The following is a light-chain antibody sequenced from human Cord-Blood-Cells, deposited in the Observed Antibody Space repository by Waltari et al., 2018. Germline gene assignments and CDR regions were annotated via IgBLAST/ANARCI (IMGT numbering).Light chain of an antibody. CDR3: QQYYSTPWT. CDR1: QSVLYSSNNKNY. V-gene: IGKV4-1*01. Sequence: SQSVLYSSNNKNYLAWYQQKPGQPPKLLIYWASTRESGVPDRFSGSGSGTDFTLTISSLQAEDVAVYYCQQYYSTPWTFGQGTKVEIK. CDR2: WAS. J-gene: IGKJ1*01.